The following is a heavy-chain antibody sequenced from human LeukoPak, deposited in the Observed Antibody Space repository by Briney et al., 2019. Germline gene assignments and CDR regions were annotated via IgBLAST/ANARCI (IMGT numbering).Heavy chain of an antibody. V-gene: IGHV3-23*01. CDR1: GFPFSAYA. Sequence: GGSLRLSCAASGFPFSAYAMSWVRQAPGKGLEWVSGIIPSGHTTYYADSVRGRFTISRDNSRNTLYMQMNSLRAEDTAVYYRAKDDRWLQFCCWGQGTLVTVSA. CDR3: AKDDRWLQFCC. CDR2: IIPSGHTT. J-gene: IGHJ4*02. D-gene: IGHD5-24*01.